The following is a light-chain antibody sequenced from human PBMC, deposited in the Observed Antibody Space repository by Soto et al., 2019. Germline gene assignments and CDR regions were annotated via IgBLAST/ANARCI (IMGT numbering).Light chain of an antibody. CDR2: GAS. Sequence: EIVLTQSPGTLSLSPGERATLSCRASQSFRSSYLAWYQQKPGQAPRLLIYGASSRATGIPDRLRGSGSGTDFTLTISRLEPEDFAVYYCQQYGSSPLTFGGGTKVEIK. V-gene: IGKV3-20*01. CDR1: QSFRSSY. J-gene: IGKJ4*01. CDR3: QQYGSSPLT.